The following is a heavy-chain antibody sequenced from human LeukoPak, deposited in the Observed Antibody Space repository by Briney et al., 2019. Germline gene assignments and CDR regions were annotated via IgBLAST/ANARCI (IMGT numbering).Heavy chain of an antibody. V-gene: IGHV4-34*01. CDR1: GGSFSGYY. J-gene: IGHJ4*02. Sequence: SETLSLTCAVYGGSFSGYYWSWIRQPPGKGLEWIGEINHSGSTNYNPSLKSRVTISVDTSKNQFSLKLSSVTAADTAVYYCASLMPRGYWGQGTLVTVSS. CDR2: INHSGST. D-gene: IGHD2-2*01. CDR3: ASLMPRGY.